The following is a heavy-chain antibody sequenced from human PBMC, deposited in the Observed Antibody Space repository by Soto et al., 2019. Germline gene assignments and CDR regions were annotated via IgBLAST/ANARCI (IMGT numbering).Heavy chain of an antibody. D-gene: IGHD1-1*01. Sequence: PSETLSLTCTVSGGSISSGGYYWSWIRQHPGKGLEWIGYIYYSGSTYYNPSLKSRVTISVDTSKNQFSLKLSSVTAADTAVYYCAREGTANKDNPYYYYVMDVWGQGTTVTVSS. J-gene: IGHJ6*02. CDR1: GGSISSGGYY. V-gene: IGHV4-31*03. CDR2: IYYSGST. CDR3: AREGTANKDNPYYYYVMDV.